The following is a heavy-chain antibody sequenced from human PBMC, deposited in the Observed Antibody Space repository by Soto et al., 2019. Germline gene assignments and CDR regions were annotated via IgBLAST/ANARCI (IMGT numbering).Heavy chain of an antibody. CDR2: MNPNSGNT. CDR3: ARFPSRLYCNGGSCYTQGLDV. J-gene: IGHJ6*02. D-gene: IGHD2-15*01. CDR1: GYTFTSYD. V-gene: IGHV1-8*01. Sequence: ASVKVSCKASGYTFTSYDINWVRQATGQGLEWMGWMNPNSGNTGYAQKFQGRVTMTRNTSISTAYMELSSLRSEDTAVYYCARFPSRLYCNGGSCYTQGLDVWSQGTTVTVSS.